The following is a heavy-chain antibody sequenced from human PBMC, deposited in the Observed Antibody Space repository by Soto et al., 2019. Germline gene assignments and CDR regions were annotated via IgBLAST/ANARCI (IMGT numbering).Heavy chain of an antibody. J-gene: IGHJ5*02. CDR2: IYYIGTN. CDR3: AKNETTRPWFAP. V-gene: IGHV4-31*03. CDR1: GGSISNGNDY. Sequence: QGQLQESGPGLVKPSQTLSLTCTVSGGSISNGNDYWSWIRQLPGKGLEWIGNIYYIGTNSYTPSLKRRVSRAIDTSKNLFSLKVRYVVAADTAIYYCAKNETTRPWFAPWGQGTLVIVSS.